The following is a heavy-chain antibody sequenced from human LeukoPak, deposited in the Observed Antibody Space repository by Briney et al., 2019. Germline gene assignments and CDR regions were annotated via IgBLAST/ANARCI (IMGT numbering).Heavy chain of an antibody. CDR3: ARGNRIVGATIDGMDV. CDR2: IYSGGST. D-gene: IGHD1-26*01. Sequence: GGSLRLSCAASGFTVSSNYMSWVRQAPGKGLEWVSVIYSGGSTYYADSVKGRFTISRDNSKNTLYLQMNSLRAEDTAVYYCARGNRIVGATIDGMDVWGQGTTVTVSS. CDR1: GFTVSSNY. J-gene: IGHJ6*02. V-gene: IGHV3-53*01.